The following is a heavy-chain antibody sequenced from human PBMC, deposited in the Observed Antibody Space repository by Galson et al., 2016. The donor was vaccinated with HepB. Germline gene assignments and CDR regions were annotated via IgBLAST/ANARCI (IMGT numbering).Heavy chain of an antibody. D-gene: IGHD4-17*01. CDR3: ARDTDSSDYGRGLDY. CDR1: GYTFTSYY. Sequence: SVKVSCKASGYTFTSYYMHWVRQAPGQGLEWLGIINPRDGTTSYAQKFQGRVTMTRDTSTSTVYMELSSLRFEDMAIYYCARDTDSSDYGRGLDYWGQGTLVTVSS. J-gene: IGHJ4*02. V-gene: IGHV1-46*01. CDR2: INPRDGTT.